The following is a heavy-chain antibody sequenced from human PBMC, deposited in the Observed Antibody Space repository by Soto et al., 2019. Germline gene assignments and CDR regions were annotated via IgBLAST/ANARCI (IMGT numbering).Heavy chain of an antibody. J-gene: IGHJ6*02. D-gene: IGHD6-19*01. CDR3: ARAREHSSGWYFDYYGMDV. Sequence: ASAKVSCKASGGTFSSYTISWVRQAPGQGLEWMGRIIPILGIANYAQKFQGRVTITADKSTSTAYMELSSLRSEDTAVYYCARAREHSSGWYFDYYGMDVWGQGTTVTVSS. CDR1: GGTFSSYT. CDR2: IIPILGIA. V-gene: IGHV1-69*02.